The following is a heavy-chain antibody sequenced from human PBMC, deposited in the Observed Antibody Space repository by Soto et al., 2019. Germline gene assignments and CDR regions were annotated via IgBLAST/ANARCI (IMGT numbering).Heavy chain of an antibody. CDR3: ARDGGGGFSYGGY. D-gene: IGHD4-17*01. J-gene: IGHJ4*02. CDR1: GFTFRSSG. Sequence: QVQLVESGGGVVQRGGSLRLSCEASGFTFRSSGMHWVRQAPGKGLEWVSSIWYDGNNKYYADSVKGRFIIYRDNTKSKLYLQMNSVRGEDTAVYYCARDGGGGFSYGGYWGQGTLVAVSS. CDR2: IWYDGNNK. V-gene: IGHV3-33*01.